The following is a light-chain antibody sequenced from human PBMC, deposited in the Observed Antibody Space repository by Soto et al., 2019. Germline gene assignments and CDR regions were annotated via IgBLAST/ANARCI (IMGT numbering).Light chain of an antibody. CDR3: FSYTRSGTYV. Sequence: QSVLTQPASVSGSPGQSITISCTVTSSDVGNYKYVSWYQQHPGKAPKLMIYEVSNRPSGVSNRFSGSKSGNTASLTISGLQAEDETDYYCFSYTRSGTYVFGTGTKVTVL. CDR2: EVS. CDR1: SSDVGNYKY. J-gene: IGLJ1*01. V-gene: IGLV2-14*01.